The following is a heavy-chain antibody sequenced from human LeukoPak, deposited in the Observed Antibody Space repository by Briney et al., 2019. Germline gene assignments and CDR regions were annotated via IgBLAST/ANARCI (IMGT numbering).Heavy chain of an antibody. CDR3: ARRAVDNSYYMDV. J-gene: IGHJ6*03. V-gene: IGHV1-8*03. D-gene: IGHD6-19*01. Sequence: ASVKVSCKASGYTFTSYDINWVRQVTGQGLEWMGWMNPKSGNTGYAQKFQGRVTITRNTSISTAYMEVSSLRYEDTAVYYCARRAVDNSYYMDVWGKGTTVTVSS. CDR2: MNPKSGNT. CDR1: GYTFTSYD.